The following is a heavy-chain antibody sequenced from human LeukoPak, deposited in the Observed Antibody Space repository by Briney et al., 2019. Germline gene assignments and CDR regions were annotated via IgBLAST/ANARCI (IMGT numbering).Heavy chain of an antibody. J-gene: IGHJ3*02. Sequence: AAETVSCKASGYSFTSYGISWVRQAPGQGLEWMGWISADNGKTNYAQNLQGRVTVTTDTSTSTAYMELRTLRSDDTAVYYCARDPLSALDIWGQGTMVTV. CDR3: ARDPLSALDI. V-gene: IGHV1-18*01. CDR1: GYSFTSYG. CDR2: ISADNGKT.